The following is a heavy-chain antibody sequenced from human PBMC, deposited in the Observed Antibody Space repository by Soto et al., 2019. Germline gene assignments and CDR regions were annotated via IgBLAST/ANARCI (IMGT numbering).Heavy chain of an antibody. CDR2: ISGSGGST. D-gene: IGHD3-10*01. J-gene: IGHJ4*02. CDR1: GFTFSSYA. CDR3: AALKGADYYRSGGLAPFDY. V-gene: IGHV3-23*01. Sequence: PGGSLRLSXAASGFTFSSYAMSWVRQAPGKGLEWVSAISGSGGSTYYADSVKGRFTISRDNSKNTLYLQMNSLRAEDTAVYYCAALKGADYYRSGGLAPFDYWGQGTLVTVSS.